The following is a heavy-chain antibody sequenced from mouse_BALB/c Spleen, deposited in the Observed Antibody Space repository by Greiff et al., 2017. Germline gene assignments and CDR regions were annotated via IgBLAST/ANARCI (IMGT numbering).Heavy chain of an antibody. J-gene: IGHJ4*01. CDR2: IDPANGNT. Sequence: VQLQQSGAELVKPGASVKLSCTASGFNIKDTYMHWVKQRPEQGLEWIGRIDPANGNTKYDPKFQGKATITADTSSNTAYLQLSSLTSEDTAVYYCARGWFRNYAMDYWGQGTSVTVSS. CDR3: ARGWFRNYAMDY. D-gene: IGHD2-2*01. CDR1: GFNIKDTY. V-gene: IGHV14-3*02.